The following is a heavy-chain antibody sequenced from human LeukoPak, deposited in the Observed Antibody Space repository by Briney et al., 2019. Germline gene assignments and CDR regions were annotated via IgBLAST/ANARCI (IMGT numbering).Heavy chain of an antibody. CDR2: IWYDASNN. Sequence: PGRSLSLSCAASGFSFSDHGMHWVRQAPGKGLEWVAVIWYDASNNYYADSVKGRFTISRDNSKNTLYLQMNSLRAEDTAVYFCARDKGIDDYYYYGLDVWGQGTTVTVSS. CDR3: ARDKGIDDYYYYGLDV. CDR1: GFSFSDHG. D-gene: IGHD2-21*01. J-gene: IGHJ6*02. V-gene: IGHV3-33*01.